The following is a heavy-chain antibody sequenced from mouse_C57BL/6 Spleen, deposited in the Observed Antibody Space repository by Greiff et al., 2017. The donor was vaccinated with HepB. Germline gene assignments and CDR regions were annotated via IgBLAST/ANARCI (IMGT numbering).Heavy chain of an antibody. V-gene: IGHV3-6*01. CDR3: ARGGDYDGGYAMDY. Sequence: EVKLLESGPGLVKPSQSLSLTCSVTGYSITSGYYWNWIRQFPGNKLEWMGYISYDGSNNYNPSLKNRISITRDTSKNQFFLKLNSVTTEDTATYYGARGGDYDGGYAMDYWGQGTSVTVSS. CDR2: ISYDGSN. J-gene: IGHJ4*01. D-gene: IGHD2-4*01. CDR1: GYSITSGYY.